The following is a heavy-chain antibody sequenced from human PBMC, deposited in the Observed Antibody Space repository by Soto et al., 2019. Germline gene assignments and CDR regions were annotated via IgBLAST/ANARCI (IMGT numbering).Heavy chain of an antibody. D-gene: IGHD6-19*01. V-gene: IGHV1-18*01. CDR3: ARESGYSSGWSEHYYYGMDV. J-gene: IGHJ6*02. CDR2: ISAYNGNT. Sequence: QVQLVQSGAEVKKPGASVKVSCKASGYTFTSYGISWVRQAPGQGLEWMGWISAYNGNTNYAQKLQGRVTTTTDTSTSTAYMELRSLRSDDTAVYYCARESGYSSGWSEHYYYGMDVWGQGTTVTVSS. CDR1: GYTFTSYG.